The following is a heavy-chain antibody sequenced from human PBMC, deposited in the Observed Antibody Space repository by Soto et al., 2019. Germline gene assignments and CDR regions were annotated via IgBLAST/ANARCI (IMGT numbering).Heavy chain of an antibody. Sequence: ASVKVSCKVSGYTIAELSMHWVRQAPGKGLEWMGGFDPEDGEAIYAQKFQGRVTMTEDTSTDTAYMELSSLRSEETALYYCATVSSSCWYYYGMDVWGQGTTVTVSS. V-gene: IGHV1-24*01. CDR2: FDPEDGEA. CDR1: GYTIAELS. D-gene: IGHD2-2*01. J-gene: IGHJ6*02. CDR3: ATVSSSCWYYYGMDV.